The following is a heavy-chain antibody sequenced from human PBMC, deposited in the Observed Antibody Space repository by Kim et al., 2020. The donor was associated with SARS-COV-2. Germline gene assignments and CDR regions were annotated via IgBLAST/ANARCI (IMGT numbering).Heavy chain of an antibody. CDR2: ISSSGSTI. Sequence: GGSLRLSCAASGITFSDYYMRWIRQAPGKGLEWVSYISSSGSTIYYADSVKGRFTISRDNAKNSLYLQMNSLRAEDTAVYYCARENSHITIFGVVTRIGMDVWGQGTTVTVSS. V-gene: IGHV3-11*01. J-gene: IGHJ6*02. CDR1: GITFSDYY. CDR3: ARENSHITIFGVVTRIGMDV. D-gene: IGHD3-3*01.